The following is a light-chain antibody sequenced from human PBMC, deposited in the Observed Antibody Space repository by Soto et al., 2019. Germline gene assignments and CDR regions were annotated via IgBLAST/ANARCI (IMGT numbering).Light chain of an antibody. J-gene: IGLJ1*01. V-gene: IGLV2-8*01. Sequence: QSALTQPPSASGSPGQSVTISCTGTSRDVGGYHYVSWYQHHPGKAPQLMIYEVTKRPSGVPDRFSGSKSGNTASLTVSGLQAEDEAEYYCSSYAGSNYYVFGTGTKLTVL. CDR2: EVT. CDR1: SRDVGGYHY. CDR3: SSYAGSNYYV.